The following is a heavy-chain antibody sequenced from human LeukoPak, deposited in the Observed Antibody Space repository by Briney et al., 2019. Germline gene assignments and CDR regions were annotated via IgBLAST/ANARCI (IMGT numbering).Heavy chain of an antibody. J-gene: IGHJ5*02. CDR1: GASVSSASY. CDR3: ARSRAFNSGAFDP. D-gene: IGHD1-26*01. Sequence: SETLSLTCTVSGASVSSASYWTWIRQPPGQGVEWIAHIFNGVNTNYNPSLKSRVTISVDTSKNQFSLRLNSVTAADTAVYYCARSRAFNSGAFDPWGQGSLVTVSS. V-gene: IGHV4-61*01. CDR2: IFNGVNT.